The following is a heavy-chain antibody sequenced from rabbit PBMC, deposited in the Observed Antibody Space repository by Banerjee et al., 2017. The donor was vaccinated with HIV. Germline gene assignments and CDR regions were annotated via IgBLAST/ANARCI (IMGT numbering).Heavy chain of an antibody. CDR1: GFSFSSSDY. D-gene: IGHD8-1*01. CDR3: ARDTGSSFSSYGMDL. V-gene: IGHV1S40*01. CDR2: IAGSSSAFT. Sequence: TCKASGFSFSSSDYICWVRQAPGKGLEWISCIAGSSSAFTYSATWAKGRFTISKTSSTTVTLQLTSLTVADTATYFCARDTGSSFSSYGMDLWGQGTLVTVS. J-gene: IGHJ6*01.